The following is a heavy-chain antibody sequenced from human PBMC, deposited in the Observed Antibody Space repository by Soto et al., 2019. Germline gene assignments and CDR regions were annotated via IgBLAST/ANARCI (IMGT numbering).Heavy chain of an antibody. D-gene: IGHD6-13*01. Sequence: GESLKISCKGSGYSFTSYWIGWVRQMPGKGLEWMGIIYPGDSDTRYSPSFQGQVTISADKSISTAYLQWSSLKASDTAMYYCVRSVSSYSSSWYGDYYYYGMDVWGQGTTVTVSS. CDR2: IYPGDSDT. CDR3: VRSVSSYSSSWYGDYYYYGMDV. CDR1: GYSFTSYW. J-gene: IGHJ6*02. V-gene: IGHV5-51*01.